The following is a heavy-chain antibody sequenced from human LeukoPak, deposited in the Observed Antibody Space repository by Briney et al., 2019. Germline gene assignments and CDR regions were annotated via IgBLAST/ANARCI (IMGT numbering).Heavy chain of an antibody. Sequence: ASVKVSFKASGYTFTGYYMHWVRQAPGQGLEWMGWINPNSGGTNYAQKFQGRVTMTRDTSISTAYMELSRLRSDDTAVYYCARTSPLGATYFDYWGQGTLVTVSS. J-gene: IGHJ4*02. CDR3: ARTSPLGATYFDY. CDR1: GYTFTGYY. CDR2: INPNSGGT. D-gene: IGHD1-26*01. V-gene: IGHV1-2*02.